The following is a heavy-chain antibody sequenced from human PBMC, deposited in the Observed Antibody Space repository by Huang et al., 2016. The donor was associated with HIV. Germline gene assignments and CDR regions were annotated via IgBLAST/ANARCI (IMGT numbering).Heavy chain of an antibody. V-gene: IGHV4-34*02. CDR2: INNLGSP. D-gene: IGHD3-10*01. Sequence: QVHLQQWGAGLLKSAETLSLTCAVYGGSLSGYYWGWLRQPPGKGLEWIGEINNLGSPNYNPSLKSRVSISMDGSKKQFSLKLRSISDADTAVYFCARDATKNPRGWFDPWGQGTLVTVSS. CDR1: GGSLSGYY. CDR3: ARDATKNPRGWFDP. J-gene: IGHJ5*02.